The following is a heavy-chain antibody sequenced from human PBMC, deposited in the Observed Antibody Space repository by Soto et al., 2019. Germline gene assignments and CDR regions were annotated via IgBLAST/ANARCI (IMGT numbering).Heavy chain of an antibody. CDR3: AKRNYYDYDAFDI. Sequence: GVPLRHSCAAAGGTSGGYARSWVRQAPGKGLEWVSAITGNDGSTFYADSVKGRFTISRDNSKNTLYMQMNSLRAEDTAVYYCAKRNYYDYDAFDIWGQGTMVPVSS. J-gene: IGHJ3*02. CDR1: GGTSGGYA. V-gene: IGHV3-23*01. D-gene: IGHD3-22*01. CDR2: ITGNDGST.